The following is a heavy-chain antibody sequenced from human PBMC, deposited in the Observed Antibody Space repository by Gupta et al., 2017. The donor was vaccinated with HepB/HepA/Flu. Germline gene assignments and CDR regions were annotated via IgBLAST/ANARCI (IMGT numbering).Heavy chain of an antibody. Sequence: SGFTVGSNYMTWVRQAPGKGLAWVSLINSGGSTYYTGSVEGRFTISRDSYKNTLYLQMNSLEAEDTAVYYCARVGGSGSYYRTWGQGILVTVSS. V-gene: IGHV3-66*01. J-gene: IGHJ4*02. CDR3: ARVGGSGSYYRT. D-gene: IGHD3-10*01. CDR1: GFTVGSNY. CDR2: INSGGST.